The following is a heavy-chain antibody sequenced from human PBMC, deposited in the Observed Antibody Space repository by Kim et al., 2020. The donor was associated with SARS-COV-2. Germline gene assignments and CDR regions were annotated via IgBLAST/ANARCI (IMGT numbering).Heavy chain of an antibody. V-gene: IGHV4-39*01. CDR1: GGSISSSSYY. CDR2: IYYSGST. CDR3: ASSEGMR. Sequence: SETLSLTCTVSGGSISSSSYYWGWIRQPPGKGLEWIGSIYYSGSTYYNPSLKSRVTISVDTSKNQFSLKLSSVTAADTAVYYCASSEGMRWGQGTLVTVSS. J-gene: IGHJ4*02. D-gene: IGHD3-10*01.